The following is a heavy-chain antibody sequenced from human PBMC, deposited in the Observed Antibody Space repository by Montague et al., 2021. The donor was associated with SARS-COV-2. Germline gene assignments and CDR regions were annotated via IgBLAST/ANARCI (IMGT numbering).Heavy chain of an antibody. CDR2: INSDGTSR. CDR3: AKGGYFRFDAFDL. CDR1: GFTFSSYW. V-gene: IGHV3-74*01. Sequence: SLRLSCAASGFTFSSYWIHWVRQAPGKGLVWVSYINSDGTSRGYADSVRGRFTISRDNAKNTLYLQMSSLRAEDTAVYYCAKGGYFRFDAFDLWGQGTMVTVSS. D-gene: IGHD3-22*01. J-gene: IGHJ3*01.